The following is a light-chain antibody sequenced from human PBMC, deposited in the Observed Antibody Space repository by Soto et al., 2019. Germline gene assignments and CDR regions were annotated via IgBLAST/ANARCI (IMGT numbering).Light chain of an antibody. CDR3: AAWNDSLSALI. Sequence: QSVLTQPPSASGTPGQRVTISCSGSSSNIGSDYVYWYQQLPGTAPQLLIYTNNQRPSGVPDRFSGSKSGTSASLAISGLRSEDGADYYCAAWNDSLSALIFGGGTKLTVL. V-gene: IGLV1-47*01. CDR2: TNN. J-gene: IGLJ2*01. CDR1: SSNIGSDY.